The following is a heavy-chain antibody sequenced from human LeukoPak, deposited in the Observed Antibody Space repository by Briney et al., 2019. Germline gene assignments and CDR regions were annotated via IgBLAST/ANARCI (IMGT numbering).Heavy chain of an antibody. D-gene: IGHD2-15*01. CDR2: FDPEDGET. Sequence: ASAKVSCKVSGYTLTELSMHWVRQAPGKGLEWMGGFDPEDGETIYAQKFQGRVTMTEDTSTDTAYMELSSLGSEDTAVYYCATVVVTTAGDYFDYWGQGTLVTVSS. J-gene: IGHJ4*02. CDR1: GYTLTELS. CDR3: ATVVVTTAGDYFDY. V-gene: IGHV1-24*01.